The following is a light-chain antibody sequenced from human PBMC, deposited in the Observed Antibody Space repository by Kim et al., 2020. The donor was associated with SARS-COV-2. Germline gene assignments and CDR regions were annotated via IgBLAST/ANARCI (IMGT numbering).Light chain of an antibody. CDR3: QQYNSYPWA. V-gene: IGKV1-5*01. J-gene: IGKJ1*01. Sequence: GDRVTITCRASQGISSWLAWYQQKPGKAPKLLIYDASSLESGVPSRFSGSGSGTEFTLTISSLQPDDFATYYCQQYNSYPWAFGQGTKVDI. CDR1: QGISSW. CDR2: DAS.